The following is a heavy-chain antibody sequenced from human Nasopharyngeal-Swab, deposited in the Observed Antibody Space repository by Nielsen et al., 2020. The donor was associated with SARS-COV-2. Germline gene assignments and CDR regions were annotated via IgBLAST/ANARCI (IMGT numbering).Heavy chain of an antibody. CDR3: AKEGGGGNYLYYYYYGMDV. Sequence: VRQAPGKGLEWVSYISGSSSSMFYADSVRGRFTISRDNAKNSLYLQMNSLRAEDTAVYYCAKEGGGGNYLYYYYYGMDVWGQGTTVTVSS. CDR2: ISGSSSSM. D-gene: IGHD1-26*01. J-gene: IGHJ6*02. V-gene: IGHV3-48*04.